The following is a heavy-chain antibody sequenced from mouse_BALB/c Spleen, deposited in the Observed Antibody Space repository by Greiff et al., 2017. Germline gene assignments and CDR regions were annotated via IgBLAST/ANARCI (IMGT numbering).Heavy chain of an antibody. V-gene: IGHV5-4*02. CDR1: GFTFSDYY. J-gene: IGHJ1*01. CDR3: ARQGNGNYGNFDV. Sequence: EVKVVESGGGLVKPGGSLKLSCAASGFTFSDYYMYWVRQTPEKRLEWVATISDGGSYTYYPDSVKGRFTISRDNAKNNLYLQMSSLKSEDTAMYYCARQGNGNYGNFDVWGAGTTVTVSS. D-gene: IGHD2-1*01. CDR2: ISDGGSYT.